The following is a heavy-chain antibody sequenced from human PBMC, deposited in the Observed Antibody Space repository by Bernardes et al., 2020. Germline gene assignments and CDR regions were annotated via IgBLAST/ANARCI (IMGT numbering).Heavy chain of an antibody. D-gene: IGHD2-21*02. Sequence: GGSLRLSCAASGFTFSDYYMSWIRQAPGKGLEWVSYISSSGSTIYYADSVKGRFTISRDNAKNSLYLQMNSLRAEDTAVYYCARVTVVTPVRYYYGMDVWGQGTTVTVSS. V-gene: IGHV3-11*01. J-gene: IGHJ6*02. CDR2: ISSSGSTI. CDR1: GFTFSDYY. CDR3: ARVTVVTPVRYYYGMDV.